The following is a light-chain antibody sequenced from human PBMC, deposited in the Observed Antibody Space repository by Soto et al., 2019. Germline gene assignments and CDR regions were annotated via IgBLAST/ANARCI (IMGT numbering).Light chain of an antibody. CDR1: QSISNW. CDR3: QQYYSYPWT. J-gene: IGKJ1*01. V-gene: IGKV1-5*03. Sequence: DIQMTQSPSTLSASVGDRVTITCRASQSISNWLAWYQQKPGKAPKLLMYKASSLESVVLSRFSGSGSGTEFTLTISGLQPDDSATYYCQQYYSYPWTLGQGTKVEIK. CDR2: KAS.